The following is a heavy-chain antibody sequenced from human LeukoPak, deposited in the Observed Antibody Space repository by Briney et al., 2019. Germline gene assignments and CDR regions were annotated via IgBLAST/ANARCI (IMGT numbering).Heavy chain of an antibody. J-gene: IGHJ3*02. V-gene: IGHV1-46*01. Sequence: GASVKVSCKASGGTFSSYAISWVRQAPGQGLEWMGIINPSGGSTSYAQKFQGRVTMTRDTSTSTVYMELSSLRSEDTAVYYCARKKSCSGGSCYSQEFAFDIWGQGTMVTVSS. CDR3: ARKKSCSGGSCYSQEFAFDI. CDR1: GGTFSSYA. D-gene: IGHD2-15*01. CDR2: INPSGGST.